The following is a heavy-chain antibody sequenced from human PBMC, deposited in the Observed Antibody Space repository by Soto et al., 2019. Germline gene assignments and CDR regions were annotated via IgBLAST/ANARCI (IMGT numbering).Heavy chain of an antibody. J-gene: IGHJ4*02. CDR2: GSYSGTT. CDR3: ARGATVTQFDY. Sequence: SETLSLTCTVSGVSVSSGSFYWAWIRQPPGKGLEWIGFGSYSGTTNYKPSLKSRVTISVDTSRSQISLKVSSLTAADTAVYYCARGATVTQFDYWGWGTLVTVSS. V-gene: IGHV4-61*01. D-gene: IGHD4-17*01. CDR1: GVSVSSGSFY.